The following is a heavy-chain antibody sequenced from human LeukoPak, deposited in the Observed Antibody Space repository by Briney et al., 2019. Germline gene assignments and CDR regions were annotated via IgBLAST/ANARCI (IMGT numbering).Heavy chain of an antibody. CDR3: ARGSGGYFDWLPSLRDMDV. V-gene: IGHV4-34*01. CDR1: GGSFSGYY. CDR2: INHSGST. D-gene: IGHD3-9*01. Sequence: SETLSLTCAVYGGSFSGYYWSWIRQPPGKGLEWIGEINHSGSTNYNPSLKSRVTISVDTSKNQFSLKLSSVTAADTAVYYCARGSGGYFDWLPSLRDMDVWGKGTTVTVSS. J-gene: IGHJ6*03.